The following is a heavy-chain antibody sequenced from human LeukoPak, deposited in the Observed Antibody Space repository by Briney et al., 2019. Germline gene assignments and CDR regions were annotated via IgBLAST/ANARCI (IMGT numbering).Heavy chain of an antibody. CDR1: GFTFSSYS. D-gene: IGHD1-26*01. V-gene: IGHV3-48*01. Sequence: PGGSLRLSCAASGFTFSSYSMNWVRQAPGKGLEWVSYISSGSDAIYYADSVKGRFTISRDNAKNSLYLQMNSLRAEDTAVYYCAGRVGDAYYFDNWGQGTLVTVSS. CDR3: AGRVGDAYYFDN. CDR2: ISSGSDAI. J-gene: IGHJ4*02.